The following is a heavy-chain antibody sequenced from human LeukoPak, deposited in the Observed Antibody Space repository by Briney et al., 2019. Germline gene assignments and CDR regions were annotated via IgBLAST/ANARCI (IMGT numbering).Heavy chain of an antibody. CDR2: VYPGDSDT. Sequence: GESLKIPCKGSGYTFTSYWIGWVRQMPGKGLEWMGMVYPGDSDTRYGPSFQGQVTISADKSINTAYVQWSSLKASDTAMYYCARTAEASSGYSYWGQGTLVTVSS. V-gene: IGHV5-51*01. D-gene: IGHD3-22*01. CDR3: ARTAEASSGYSY. CDR1: GYTFTSYW. J-gene: IGHJ4*02.